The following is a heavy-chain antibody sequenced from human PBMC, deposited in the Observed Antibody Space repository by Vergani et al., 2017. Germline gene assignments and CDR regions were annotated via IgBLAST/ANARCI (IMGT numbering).Heavy chain of an antibody. CDR3: AVRPRVNLVGGGIVTKRTFDY. CDR1: GEYFSSFY. CDR2: INNAGHT. V-gene: IGHV4-34*02. D-gene: IGHD3-10*01. J-gene: IGHJ4*02. Sequence: QVQLQQWGAGVVKPSGTLSLTCSVFGEYFSSFYWSWILQPPGKGLEWIGEINNAGHTNYNPSLESPVTVSRATAKNQFSLNLMSVTAADTAMYYCAVRPRVNLVGGGIVTKRTFDYWSQGSLVTVSS.